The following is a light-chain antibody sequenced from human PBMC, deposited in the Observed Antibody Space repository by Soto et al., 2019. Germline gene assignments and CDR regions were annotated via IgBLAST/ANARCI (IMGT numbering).Light chain of an antibody. Sequence: EVVMTQSPATLSVSPGDRATLSCRASQSVSNNLAWYQQKSGQAPRLLIYGASTRATGIPARFSGSGSGTEFTLTISSLQSEDFEVYYCQQYNNWPPWTFGQGTEVQIK. CDR1: QSVSNN. CDR2: GAS. V-gene: IGKV3-15*01. CDR3: QQYNNWPPWT. J-gene: IGKJ1*01.